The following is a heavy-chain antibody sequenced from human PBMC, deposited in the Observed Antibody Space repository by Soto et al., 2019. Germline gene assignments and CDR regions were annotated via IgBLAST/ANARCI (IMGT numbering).Heavy chain of an antibody. D-gene: IGHD3-22*01. CDR1: GFTFSSYG. CDR3: AKVYYSDSRGYLP. CDR2: ISYDGSNK. J-gene: IGHJ1*01. Sequence: GGSLRLSCAASGFTFSSYGMHWVRQAPGKGLEWVAVISYDGSNKYYADSVKGRFTISRDNSKNTLYLQMNSLRAEDTAVYSCAKVYYSDSRGYLPWGQGTLVTVSS. V-gene: IGHV3-30*18.